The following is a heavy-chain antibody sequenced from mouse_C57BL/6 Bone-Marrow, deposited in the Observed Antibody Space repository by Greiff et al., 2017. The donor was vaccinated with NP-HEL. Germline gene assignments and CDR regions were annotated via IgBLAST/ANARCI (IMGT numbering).Heavy chain of an antibody. J-gene: IGHJ3*01. D-gene: IGHD2-3*01. Sequence: EVQVVESGGGLVQPKGSLKLSCAASGFSFNTYAMNWVRQAPGKGLEWVARIRSKSNNYATYYADSVKDRFTISRDDSESMLYLQMNNLKTEDTAMYYCVRRIYSWFAYWGQGTLVTVSA. CDR1: GFSFNTYA. V-gene: IGHV10-1*01. CDR2: IRSKSNNYAT. CDR3: VRRIYSWFAY.